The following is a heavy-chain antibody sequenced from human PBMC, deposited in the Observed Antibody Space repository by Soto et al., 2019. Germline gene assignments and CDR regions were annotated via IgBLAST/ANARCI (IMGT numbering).Heavy chain of an antibody. V-gene: IGHV4-61*01. CDR1: GGSISSGRYD. J-gene: IGHJ4*02. CDR2: LQSTGTT. Sequence: QVQLQESGPGLVKPSETLSLTCTISGGSISSGRYDWSWIRQAPGKRLEWVGYLQSTGTTYYISPLKSRATMSVDASKNQFSLILTSVNAADTAVYYCGRTDDKGAWAAWFWGQGILVTVSS. CDR3: GRTDDKGAWAAWF. D-gene: IGHD3-22*01.